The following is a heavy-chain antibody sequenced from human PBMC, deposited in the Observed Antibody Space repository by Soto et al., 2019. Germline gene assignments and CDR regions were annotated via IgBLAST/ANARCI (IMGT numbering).Heavy chain of an antibody. J-gene: IGHJ6*02. CDR3: ARAGHCSGGSCLTYYYYYGMDV. CDR2: IYHSGST. V-gene: IGHV4-4*02. Sequence: PSETLSLTCAVSGGSISSSNWWSWVRQPPGKGLEWIGEIYHSGSTNYNPSLKSRVTISVDKSKNQFSLKLSSVTAAGTAVYYCARAGHCSGGSCLTYYYYYGMDVWGQGTTVTVSS. D-gene: IGHD2-15*01. CDR1: GGSISSSNW.